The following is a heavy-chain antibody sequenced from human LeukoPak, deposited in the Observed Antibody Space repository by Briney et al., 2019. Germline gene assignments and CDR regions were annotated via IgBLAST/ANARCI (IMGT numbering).Heavy chain of an antibody. CDR2: ISYDGSNK. J-gene: IGHJ4*02. CDR1: GFTFSSYA. D-gene: IGHD3-22*01. V-gene: IGHV3-30*14. Sequence: QAGGSLRLSCAASGFTFSSYAMHWVRQAPGKGLEWVAVISYDGSNKYYADSVKGRFTISRDNSKNTLYLQMNSLRAEDTAVYYCASNYYDSSGHLYWGQGTLVTVSS. CDR3: ASNYYDSSGHLY.